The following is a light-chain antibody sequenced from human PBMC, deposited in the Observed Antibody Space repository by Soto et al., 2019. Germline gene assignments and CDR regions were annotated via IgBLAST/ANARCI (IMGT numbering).Light chain of an antibody. V-gene: IGKV3-20*01. CDR1: QSVSSSY. CDR2: GAS. Sequence: EIVLTQSPGTLSLSPGERATLSCRTSQSVSSSYLAWYQQKPGQAPRLLIYGASSRATGIPDRFSVSGSGTDFTLTISRLEPEDFAVYYCQQYGRSWWTFGQGTKVEIK. J-gene: IGKJ1*01. CDR3: QQYGRSWWT.